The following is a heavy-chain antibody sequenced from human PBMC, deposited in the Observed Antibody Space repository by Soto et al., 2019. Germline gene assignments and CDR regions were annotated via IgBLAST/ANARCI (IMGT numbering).Heavy chain of an antibody. CDR2: FIPILDKT. CDR1: GGTFSDYT. J-gene: IGHJ4*02. Sequence: QIQLVQSGAEVRKPGSSVKVSCTFSGGTFSDYTINWVRQAPGHGLEWLGRFIPILDKTHYSQKFEGRVTFAADTSPDTSPNTVSLELNSLTSDDPAIYYCATAHSMRYGDYLFDHWGQGALVTVSS. CDR3: ATAHSMRYGDYLFDH. D-gene: IGHD4-17*01. V-gene: IGHV1-69*08.